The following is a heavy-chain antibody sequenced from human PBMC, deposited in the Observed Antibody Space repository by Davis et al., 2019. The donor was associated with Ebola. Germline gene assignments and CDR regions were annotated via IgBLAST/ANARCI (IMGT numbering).Heavy chain of an antibody. CDR1: GVSSSGYY. Sequence: MPSETLSLPCAVYGVSSSGYYCSWTRQPPGTGLEWTGEINHSGSTNYNPSLKRRVTISVDTSKNQFSLKRSSVTAADTAVYYCARREVGGIAVFDYWGQGTLVTVSS. CDR2: INHSGST. CDR3: ARREVGGIAVFDY. D-gene: IGHD6-19*01. J-gene: IGHJ4*02. V-gene: IGHV4-34*01.